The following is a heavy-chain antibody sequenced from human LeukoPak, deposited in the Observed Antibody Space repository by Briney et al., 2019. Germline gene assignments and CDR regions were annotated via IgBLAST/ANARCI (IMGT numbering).Heavy chain of an antibody. J-gene: IGHJ6*03. CDR3: ARKAVAGNHYYYYYMDV. D-gene: IGHD6-19*01. CDR1: GFTFSSYA. V-gene: IGHV3-23*01. Sequence: GGSLRLSCAASGFTFSSYAMNWVRQAPGEGLEWVSVISGSGSTTYYADSVKGRFTISRDNSKNTLSLQMNSLRAEDTAVYYGARKAVAGNHYYYYYMDVWGKGTTVTVSS. CDR2: ISGSGSTT.